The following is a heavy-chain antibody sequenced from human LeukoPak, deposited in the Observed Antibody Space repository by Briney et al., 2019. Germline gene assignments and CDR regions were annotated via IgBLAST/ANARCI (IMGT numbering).Heavy chain of an antibody. Sequence: GGSLRLSCAASGFTFDDYAMHWVRQAPGKGLEWVSLISWDGGSTYYVDSVKGRFTISRDNAKNSLYLQMNSLRAEDTAVYYCARLRGSYGYYYYYYYMDVWGKGTTVTVSS. CDR3: ARLRGSYGYYYYYYYMDV. V-gene: IGHV3-43D*03. J-gene: IGHJ6*03. CDR1: GFTFDDYA. CDR2: ISWDGGST. D-gene: IGHD1-26*01.